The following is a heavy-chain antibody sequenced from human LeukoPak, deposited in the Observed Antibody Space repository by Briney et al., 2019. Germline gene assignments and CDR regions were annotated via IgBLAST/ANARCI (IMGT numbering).Heavy chain of an antibody. CDR1: GNTFTMYS. CDR3: VGDKRGGLCGSLGGLFASYYTYYYMDV. V-gene: IGHV1-46*01. D-gene: IGHD3-16*01. Sequence: ASVKVSCKASGNTFTMYSIHWVRQAPGQGLEWMGMINPSDGAATYAQRFQGRVTMTRDMSTTTVYMDLRSLRSEDTAVYFCVGDKRGGLCGSLGGLFASYYTYYYMDVWGRGTTVTVSS. J-gene: IGHJ6*03. CDR2: INPSDGAA.